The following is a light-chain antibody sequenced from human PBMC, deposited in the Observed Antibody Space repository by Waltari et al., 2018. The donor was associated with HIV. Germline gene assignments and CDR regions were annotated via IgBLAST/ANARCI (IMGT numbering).Light chain of an antibody. CDR1: QGISNF. Sequence: DILLTQSPSSLSASVGVTITITCRASQGISNFLSWYQQKPGKAPNLLIFATSSFHRGVPPRFSGSGSGEDFTLTISHLQPDDSAIYYCQQNYATPWTFGQGTNVEIK. CDR3: QQNYATPWT. V-gene: IGKV1-39*01. CDR2: ATS. J-gene: IGKJ1*01.